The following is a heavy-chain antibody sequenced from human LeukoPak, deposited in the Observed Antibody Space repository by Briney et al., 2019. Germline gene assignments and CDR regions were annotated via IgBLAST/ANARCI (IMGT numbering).Heavy chain of an antibody. J-gene: IGHJ4*02. CDR1: GFTFSSYS. D-gene: IGHD3-10*01. CDR2: IWYDGSNK. V-gene: IGHV3-33*08. Sequence: GGSLRLSCAASGFTFSSYSMNWVRQAPGKGLEWVAVIWYDGSNKYYADSVKGRFTISRDNSKNTLYLQMNSLRAEDTAVYYCARDSSYYFDCWGQGTLVTVSS. CDR3: ARDSSYYFDC.